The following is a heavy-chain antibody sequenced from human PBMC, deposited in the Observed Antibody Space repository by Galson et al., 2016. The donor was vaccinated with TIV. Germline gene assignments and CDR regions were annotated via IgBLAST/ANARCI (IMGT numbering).Heavy chain of an antibody. D-gene: IGHD2-8*01. V-gene: IGHV3-72*01. CDR2: SKNRRKNFLT. Sequence: SLRLSCAASGFTFSDHYMDWVRQAPGMGLEWVGRSKNRRKNFLTEYVTSVKGRFTISRDDSKMSLYLQMKSLKTEDTAVYYCVMYEPGVPNWGQGTLVTVSS. CDR3: VMYEPGVPN. J-gene: IGHJ4*02. CDR1: GFTFSDHY.